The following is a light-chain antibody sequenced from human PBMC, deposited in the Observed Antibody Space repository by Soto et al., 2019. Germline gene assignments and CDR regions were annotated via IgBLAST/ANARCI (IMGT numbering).Light chain of an antibody. J-gene: IGKJ4*01. CDR1: QGIGTW. CDR3: QQANTFPLT. Sequence: DIQMTQSPSSVSASVGDRVTITCRASQGIGTWLAWYQQKPGTAPKLLIYVASRLQSGVPSRFSGSGSGTDFTLTISSLQPEDFATYFCQQANTFPLTFGGGTQVEI. V-gene: IGKV1-12*01. CDR2: VAS.